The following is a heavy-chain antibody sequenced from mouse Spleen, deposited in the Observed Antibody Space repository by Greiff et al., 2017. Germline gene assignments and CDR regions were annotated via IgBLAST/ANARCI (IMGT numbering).Heavy chain of an antibody. Sequence: VQLQQSGAELVRPGVSVKISCKGSGYTFTDYAMHWVKQSHAKSLEWIGVISTYYGDASYNQKFKGKATMTVDKSSSTAYMELARLTSEDSAIYYCARWGGNFFDYWGQGTTLTVSS. CDR2: ISTYYGDA. J-gene: IGHJ2*01. CDR1: GYTFTDYA. V-gene: IGHV1S137*01. CDR3: ARWGGNFFDY.